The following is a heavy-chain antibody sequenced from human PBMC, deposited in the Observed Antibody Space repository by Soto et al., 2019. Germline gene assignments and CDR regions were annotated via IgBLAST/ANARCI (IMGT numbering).Heavy chain of an antibody. D-gene: IGHD3-22*01. CDR3: AKYYYDSSSSRGASDI. V-gene: IGHV3-23*01. CDR1: GFIFATYA. Sequence: EGQLLESGGGLVQPGGSLRLSCAGAGFIFATYAMNWVRQAPGKGLEWVSAISSSGDRTYYVDSVKGRFTVSRDNSKNTLYLLLNRLSAEDTAVYYCAKYYYDSSSSRGASDIWGQGTMVTVSS. J-gene: IGHJ3*02. CDR2: ISSSGDRT.